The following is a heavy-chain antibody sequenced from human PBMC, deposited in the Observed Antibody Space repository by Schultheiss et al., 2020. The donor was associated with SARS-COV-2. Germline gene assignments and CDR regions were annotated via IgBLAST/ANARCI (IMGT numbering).Heavy chain of an antibody. Sequence: SETLSLTCTVSGGSISGYYWSWIRQPPGKGLEWIGYIYYSGSTNYNPSLKSRVTISVDTSKNQFSLKLSSVTAADTAVYYCARWAIAAAGLFDYWGQGTLVTVSS. CDR2: IYYSGST. V-gene: IGHV4-59*12. CDR1: GGSISGYY. CDR3: ARWAIAAAGLFDY. J-gene: IGHJ4*02. D-gene: IGHD6-13*01.